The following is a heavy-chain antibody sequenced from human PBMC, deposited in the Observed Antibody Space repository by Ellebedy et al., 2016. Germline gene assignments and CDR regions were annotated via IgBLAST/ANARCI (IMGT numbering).Heavy chain of an antibody. J-gene: IGHJ4*02. CDR3: ARGDSSGLIDY. D-gene: IGHD3-22*01. CDR2: IYYSGST. V-gene: IGHV4-59*01. CDR1: GGSISSYY. Sequence: SETLSLXXTVSGGSISSYYWSWIRQPPGKGLEWIGYIYYSGSTYYNPSLKSRVTISVDTSKNQFSLKLSSVTAADTAVYYCARGDSSGLIDYWGQGTLVTVSS.